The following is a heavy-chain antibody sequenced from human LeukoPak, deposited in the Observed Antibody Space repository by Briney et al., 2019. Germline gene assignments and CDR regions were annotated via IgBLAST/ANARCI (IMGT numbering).Heavy chain of an antibody. CDR1: GFTSSSYW. J-gene: IGHJ4*02. CDR2: IKQDGSDK. CDR3: ARKTVVGSYFDY. Sequence: GSLRLSCAASGFTSSSYWMSWVRQAPGKGLEWVANIKQDGSDKYYVDSVKGRFTISRDNAKNSLYLQINSLRAEDTAVYYCARKTVVGSYFDYWGQGTPVTVSS. V-gene: IGHV3-7*03. D-gene: IGHD4-23*01.